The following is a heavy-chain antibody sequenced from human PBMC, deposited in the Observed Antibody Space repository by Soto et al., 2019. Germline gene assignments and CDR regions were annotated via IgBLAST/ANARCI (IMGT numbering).Heavy chain of an antibody. D-gene: IGHD3-10*01. Sequence: SVKVSCKASGGTFSSYAISWVRQAPGQGLEWMGGIIPIFGTANYAQKFQGRVTITADKSTSTAYMELSSLRSEDTAVYYCARVGLPPPGWFDPWGQGTLVTVSS. CDR3: ARVGLPPPGWFDP. CDR2: IIPIFGTA. J-gene: IGHJ5*02. CDR1: GGTFSSYA. V-gene: IGHV1-69*06.